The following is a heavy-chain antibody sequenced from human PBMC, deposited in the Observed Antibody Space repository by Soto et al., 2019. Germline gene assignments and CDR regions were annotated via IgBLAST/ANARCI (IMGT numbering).Heavy chain of an antibody. Sequence: EVQLVESGGGLVQPGGSLRLSCEASGFSFSAYWMSWVRQAPGKGLEWVANIKQVGSEQYYVDSVKGRFTISRNNAKNSLYLQMNSLRAEDTAVFYCARDFDVWGRGTLVTVSS. J-gene: IGHJ2*01. CDR2: IKQVGSEQ. CDR1: GFSFSAYW. CDR3: ARDFDV. V-gene: IGHV3-7*01.